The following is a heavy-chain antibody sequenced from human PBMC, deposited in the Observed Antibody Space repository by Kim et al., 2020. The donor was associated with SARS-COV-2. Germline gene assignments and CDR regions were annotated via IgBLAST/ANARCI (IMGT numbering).Heavy chain of an antibody. V-gene: IGHV3-9*01. J-gene: IGHJ3*01. CDR2: I. D-gene: IGHD1-1*01. Sequence: IGYADSVKGRFTISRDNVKNSLYLQMNSLRSEDTALYYCAKENDDYDAFDVWGQGTKVTVSS. CDR3: AKENDDYDAFDV.